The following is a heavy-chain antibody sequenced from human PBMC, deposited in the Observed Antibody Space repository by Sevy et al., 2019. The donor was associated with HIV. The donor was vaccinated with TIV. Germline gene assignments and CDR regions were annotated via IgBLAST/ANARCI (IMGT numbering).Heavy chain of an antibody. Sequence: SKTLSLTCTVSGGSVSRSTYYWGWIRQPPGKGLEWIGSIYYSGRTYYNPSLKSRVTISVDTSKNQFSLKLSSVTAADTAVYYCARHSSMTTVTMNYWGQGTLVTVSS. D-gene: IGHD4-17*01. CDR3: ARHSSMTTVTMNY. J-gene: IGHJ4*02. CDR2: IYYSGRT. CDR1: GGSVSRSTYY. V-gene: IGHV4-39*01.